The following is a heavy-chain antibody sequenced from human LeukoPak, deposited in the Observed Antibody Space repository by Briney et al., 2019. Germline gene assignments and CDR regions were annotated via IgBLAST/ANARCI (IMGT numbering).Heavy chain of an antibody. D-gene: IGHD2-15*01. CDR1: GFTFSSYG. CDR2: IRYDGSNK. V-gene: IGHV3-30*02. CDR3: AKDEFYCSGGSCYSSSHIAVAGTHDY. J-gene: IGHJ4*02. Sequence: GSLRLSCAASGFTFSSYGMHWVRQAPGKGLEWVAFIRYDGSNKYYSDSVKGRFTISRDNSKNTLYLQMNSLRAEDTAVYYCAKDEFYCSGGSCYSSSHIAVAGTHDYWGQGTLVTVSS.